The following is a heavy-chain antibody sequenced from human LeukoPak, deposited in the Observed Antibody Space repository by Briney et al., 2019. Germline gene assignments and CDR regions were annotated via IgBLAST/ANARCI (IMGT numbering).Heavy chain of an antibody. J-gene: IGHJ3*02. CDR2: IYTSGST. Sequence: SETLSLTCTVSGGSISSYYWSWIRQPAGKGLEWIGRIYTSGSTNYNPSLKSRVTMSVDTSKNQFSLKLSSVTAADTAVYYCARGRPGIEVAGHAFDIWGQGTMVTVSS. CDR3: ARGRPGIEVAGHAFDI. D-gene: IGHD6-19*01. CDR1: GGSISSYY. V-gene: IGHV4-4*07.